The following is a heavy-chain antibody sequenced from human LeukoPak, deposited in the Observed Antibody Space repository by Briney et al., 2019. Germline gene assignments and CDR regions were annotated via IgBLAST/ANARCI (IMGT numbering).Heavy chain of an antibody. J-gene: IGHJ4*02. Sequence: SETLSLTCTVSSGSITGGGYYWSWIRQHPGKGLEWIGYIYYSDNTYYNPFLKSRVTISEDTSKNQFYLKLNSVTAADTTVYYCARARGDSSRLDYWGQGTLVTVSS. D-gene: IGHD4-17*01. CDR3: ARARGDSSRLDY. CDR2: IYYSDNT. CDR1: SGSITGGGYY. V-gene: IGHV4-31*03.